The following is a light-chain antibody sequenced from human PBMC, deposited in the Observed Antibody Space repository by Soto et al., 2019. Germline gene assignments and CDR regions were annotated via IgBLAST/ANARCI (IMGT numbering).Light chain of an antibody. CDR3: QQYNKWPLT. J-gene: IGKJ4*01. Sequence: EIVMTQSAAILSVSPGERATLSCRASQSVSSNLAWYQQKPGQAPRLLIYGASTRATGLPARFSGSGSGTEFTLTISNLQSEDFAVYYCQQYNKWPLTFGGGTKVEIK. V-gene: IGKV3-15*01. CDR1: QSVSSN. CDR2: GAS.